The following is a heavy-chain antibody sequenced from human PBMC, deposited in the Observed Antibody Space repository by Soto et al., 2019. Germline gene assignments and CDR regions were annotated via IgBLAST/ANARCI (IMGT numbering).Heavy chain of an antibody. D-gene: IGHD2-2*01. CDR3: ARDVGCVVRVPAADGFDS. J-gene: IGHJ3*02. Sequence: QVQLVQSGGEVKKPGASVKVSCKASGYAFSKYGMSWVRQVPGQGLEWMGWISGYNGNTAYAQTFQGRLTMTTATSAMTAYMDLRSLISDDPAIYYCARDVGCVVRVPAADGFDSWRQGTLITVSS. CDR2: ISGYNGNT. V-gene: IGHV1-18*01. CDR1: GYAFSKYG.